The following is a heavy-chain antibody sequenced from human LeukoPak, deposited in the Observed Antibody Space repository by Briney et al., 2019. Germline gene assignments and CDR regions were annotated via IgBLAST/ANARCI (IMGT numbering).Heavy chain of an antibody. V-gene: IGHV4-59*11. CDR2: ISYIGST. Sequence: SETPSLTCVVSGDSFSSHYWTWIRQSPGKGLEWIGYISYIGSTNYNPSLKSRVTISIDTSKNQFSLKLRSVTAADTAVYYCARDLVTVTKGFDIWGQGTMVSASS. D-gene: IGHD4-17*01. CDR3: ARDLVTVTKGFDI. CDR1: GDSFSSHY. J-gene: IGHJ3*02.